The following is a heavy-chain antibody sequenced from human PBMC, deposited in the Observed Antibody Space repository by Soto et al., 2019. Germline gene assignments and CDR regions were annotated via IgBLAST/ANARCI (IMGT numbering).Heavy chain of an antibody. CDR1: GFSFSYYG. Sequence: ESGGGLVQPGGSLRLSCAASGFSFSYYGMNWVRQAPGKGLEWVSYISTSSSNIYYADSVKGRSTISRDNAKNSLSLQMNSLRAADTAVYYCARETSTGNYYMDVWGKGTTVTVSS. V-gene: IGHV3-48*01. CDR2: ISTSSSNI. CDR3: ARETSTGNYYMDV. J-gene: IGHJ6*03. D-gene: IGHD2-2*01.